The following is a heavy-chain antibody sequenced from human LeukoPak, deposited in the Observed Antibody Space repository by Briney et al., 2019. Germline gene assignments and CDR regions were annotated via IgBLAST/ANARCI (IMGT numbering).Heavy chain of an antibody. J-gene: IGHJ4*02. D-gene: IGHD6-13*01. V-gene: IGHV3-33*01. CDR1: GFTFSSYG. CDR3: ARTGYSRVRGTPKAPSNFDY. Sequence: PGGSLRLSCAASGFTFSSYGMHWVRQAPGKGLEWVAVIWYDGSNKYYADSVKGRFTISRDNSKNTLYLQMNSLRAEDTAVYYCARTGYSRVRGTPKAPSNFDYWGQGTLVTVSS. CDR2: IWYDGSNK.